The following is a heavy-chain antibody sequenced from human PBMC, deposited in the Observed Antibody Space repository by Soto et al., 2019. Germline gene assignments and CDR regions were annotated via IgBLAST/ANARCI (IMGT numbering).Heavy chain of an antibody. V-gene: IGHV4-59*01. CDR1: GGSIGSYY. CDR2: IYYSGST. J-gene: IGHJ4*02. Sequence: PSETLSLTCTVSGGSIGSYYWSWIRQPPGKGLEWIGYIYYSGSTNYNPSLKSRVTISVDTSKNQFSLKLSSVTAADTAVYYCARGVGSSWYRISSFDYWGQGTLVTVSS. D-gene: IGHD6-13*01. CDR3: ARGVGSSWYRISSFDY.